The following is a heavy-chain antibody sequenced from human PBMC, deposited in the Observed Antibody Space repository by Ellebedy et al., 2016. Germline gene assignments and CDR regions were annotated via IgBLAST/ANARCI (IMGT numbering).Heavy chain of an antibody. V-gene: IGHV6-1*01. CDR2: TYYKSKWYN. CDR1: GDSVSSNSAT. J-gene: IGHJ3*02. D-gene: IGHD6-13*01. Sequence: SQTLSLTXXISGDSVSSNSATWPWIRQSPSRGLEWLGRTYYKSKWYNVYAVSVKSRISINPDTSKNQFSLQLNSVTPEDTAVYYCARGVTWAAAGTSGGFDIWGQGTMVTVSS. CDR3: ARGVTWAAAGTSGGFDI.